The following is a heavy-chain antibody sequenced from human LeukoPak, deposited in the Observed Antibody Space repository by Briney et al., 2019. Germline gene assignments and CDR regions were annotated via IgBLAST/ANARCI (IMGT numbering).Heavy chain of an antibody. D-gene: IGHD2-2*02. CDR3: AHSTFCSSTSCYIGEYNWFDP. Sequence: ESGPTLVNPTQTLTLTRTFSGFSLSTSGVGVGWIRQPPGKALEWLALLYPDDDKRYSPSLKSRPTITKDTSKNQVVLTMTNMDPVDTATYYCAHSTFCSSTSCYIGEYNWFDPWGQGTPVTVSS. J-gene: IGHJ5*02. CDR2: LYPDDDK. CDR1: GFSLSTSGVG. V-gene: IGHV2-5*02.